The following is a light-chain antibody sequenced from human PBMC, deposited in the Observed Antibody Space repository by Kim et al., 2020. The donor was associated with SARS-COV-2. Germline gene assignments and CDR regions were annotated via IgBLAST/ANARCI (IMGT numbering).Light chain of an antibody. CDR1: QSVSGN. V-gene: IGKV3-15*01. J-gene: IGKJ4*01. CDR2: GIS. Sequence: LSVSPGERATLSCRASQSVSGNLAWYQQKPGQAPRLLIYGISTRATGIPARFSGSGSGTEFTLTISSLQSEDFAVYYCQRGLTFGGGTKVDIK. CDR3: QRGLT.